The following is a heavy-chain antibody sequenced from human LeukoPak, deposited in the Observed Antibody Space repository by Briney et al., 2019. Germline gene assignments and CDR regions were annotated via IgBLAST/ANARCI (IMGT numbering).Heavy chain of an antibody. J-gene: IGHJ4*02. D-gene: IGHD3-22*01. CDR3: ARRGYYDPSGYLFDY. Sequence: QSGGSLRLSCGASGFIFSRYEMNWVRQAPGKGLEGVSYFYTCGSILHYADSVKGRFTISRDNARHPVYLQMKSLRAEDTAVYYCARRGYYDPSGYLFDYWGQGTLDSVSS. CDR2: FYTCGSIL. CDR1: GFIFSRYE. V-gene: IGHV3-48*03.